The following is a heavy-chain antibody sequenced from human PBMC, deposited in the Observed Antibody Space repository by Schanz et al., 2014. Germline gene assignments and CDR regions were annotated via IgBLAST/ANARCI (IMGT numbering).Heavy chain of an antibody. J-gene: IGHJ5*02. V-gene: IGHV3-21*01. CDR1: GFGFSSYS. CDR3: ARPALWFGDNCFDP. D-gene: IGHD3-10*01. Sequence: EVQLVESGGGLIQPGGSLRLSCAASGFGFSSYSMNWVRQAPGKGLEWVSSISSRSSHIYYADSVKGRFTVSRDNAKNTLYLQMNSLRAEDTAVYYCARPALWFGDNCFDPWGQGTLVTVSS. CDR2: ISSRSSHI.